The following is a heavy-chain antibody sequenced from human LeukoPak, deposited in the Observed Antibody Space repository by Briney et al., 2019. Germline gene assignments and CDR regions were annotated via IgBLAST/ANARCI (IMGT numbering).Heavy chain of an antibody. CDR2: INRDGSEK. J-gene: IGHJ4*02. Sequence: GGSLRLSCAASGFTFSGHWMTWVRQAPGKGLEWVANINRDGSEKYYVDSVKGRFTISRDNAKNSLHLQMSSLRAEDTAVYYCGSGSGWVSTYCGQGTQVTVSS. V-gene: IGHV3-7*03. D-gene: IGHD6-19*01. CDR3: GSGSGWVSTY. CDR1: GFTFSGHW.